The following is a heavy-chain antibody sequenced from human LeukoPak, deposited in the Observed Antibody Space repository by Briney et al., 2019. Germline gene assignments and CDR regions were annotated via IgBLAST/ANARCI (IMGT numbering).Heavy chain of an antibody. CDR2: FDPEDGET. CDR3: ATAPLEQLVFDY. J-gene: IGHJ4*02. D-gene: IGHD6-6*01. V-gene: IGHV1-24*01. Sequence: ASVKVSCKVSGYTLTELSMHWVRQAPGKGLEWMGGFDPEDGETIYAQKFQGRVTMTEDTSTDTAHMELSSLRSEDTAVYYRATAPLEQLVFDYWGQGTLVTVSS. CDR1: GYTLTELS.